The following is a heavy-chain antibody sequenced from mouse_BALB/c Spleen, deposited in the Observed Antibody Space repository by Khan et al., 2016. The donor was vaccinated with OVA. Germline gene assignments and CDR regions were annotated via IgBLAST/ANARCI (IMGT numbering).Heavy chain of an antibody. D-gene: IGHD2-1*01. V-gene: IGHV9-1*02. CDR2: INTYTGEA. Sequence: QIQLVQSGPELKKPGETVKISCKASGYTLTDYGMNWVKQAPGKGLKWMGWINTYTGEATYADDFKGRFAFSLETSANPAYLQINNLKTEDKATYFCARSNGNYWFAYWGQGTLVTVSA. J-gene: IGHJ3*01. CDR1: GYTLTDYG. CDR3: ARSNGNYWFAY.